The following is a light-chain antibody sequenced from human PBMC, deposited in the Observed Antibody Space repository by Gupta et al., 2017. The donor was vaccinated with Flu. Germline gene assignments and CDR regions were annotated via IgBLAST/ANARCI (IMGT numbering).Light chain of an antibody. CDR1: SGSIATTY. CDR2: EDN. J-gene: IGLJ2*01. V-gene: IGLV6-57*01. Sequence: NFMLTQPHSVSESPGKTVTISCTRTSGSIATTYVQWYQQRPGSSPTTVIYEDNRRLSGVPDRFSGSIDSASNYASRPISGLKTEDEADDYCQFYDSISRDGVFGGGTKLTVL. CDR3: QFYDSISRDGV.